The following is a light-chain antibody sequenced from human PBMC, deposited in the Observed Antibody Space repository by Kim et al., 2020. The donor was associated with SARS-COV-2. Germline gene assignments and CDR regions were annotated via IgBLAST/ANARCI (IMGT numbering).Light chain of an antibody. CDR3: CSYAGSNNLV. CDR1: SSDVCGYNY. CDR2: EVS. J-gene: IGLJ2*01. Sequence: GRSISISCTGTSSDVCGYNYVSWYQQHPGKAPKRMIYEVSKRPSGVPDSLSGSKSGNTASLTVSGLQAEDEADYYCCSYAGSNNLVFGGGTQLTVL. V-gene: IGLV2-8*01.